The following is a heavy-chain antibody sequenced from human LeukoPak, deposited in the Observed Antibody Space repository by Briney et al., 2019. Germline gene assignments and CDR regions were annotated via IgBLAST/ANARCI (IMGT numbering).Heavy chain of an antibody. Sequence: SGGSLRLSCAASGFTFDDYGMSWVRQAPGKRLEWVSGINWNGGSTGYADSVKGRFTISRDNAKNSLYLQMNSLRVEDTALYDCARAPSVWYFNLWGRGTLVTVSS. CDR2: INWNGGST. D-gene: IGHD3-10*01. V-gene: IGHV3-20*01. J-gene: IGHJ2*01. CDR1: GFTFDDYG. CDR3: ARAPSVWYFNL.